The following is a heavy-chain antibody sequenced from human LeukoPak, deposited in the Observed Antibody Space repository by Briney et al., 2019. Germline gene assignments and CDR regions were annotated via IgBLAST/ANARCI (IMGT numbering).Heavy chain of an antibody. CDR1: GGSISSYY. CDR3: ARESYYDSSGYYFVYFDY. D-gene: IGHD3-22*01. Sequence: SETLSLTCTVSGGSISSYYWSWIRQPPGKGLEWIGYIYYSGSTNYNPSLKSRVTISVDTSKNQFSLKLSSVTAADTAVYYCARESYYDSSGYYFVYFDYWGQGTLVTVSS. V-gene: IGHV4-59*01. J-gene: IGHJ4*02. CDR2: IYYSGST.